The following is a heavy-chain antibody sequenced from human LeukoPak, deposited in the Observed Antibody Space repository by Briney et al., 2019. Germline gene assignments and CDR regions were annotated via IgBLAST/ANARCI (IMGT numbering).Heavy chain of an antibody. J-gene: IGHJ4*02. D-gene: IGHD3-10*01. Sequence: PGGSLRLSCAASGFTFSSYAISWVRQAPGKGLEWVSAISGSGGSTYYADSVKGRFTISRDNSKNTLFLQMNSLRAEDTAVYYCAKFTYGSGSYFDYWGQGTLVTVSS. CDR1: GFTFSSYA. CDR2: ISGSGGST. CDR3: AKFTYGSGSYFDY. V-gene: IGHV3-23*01.